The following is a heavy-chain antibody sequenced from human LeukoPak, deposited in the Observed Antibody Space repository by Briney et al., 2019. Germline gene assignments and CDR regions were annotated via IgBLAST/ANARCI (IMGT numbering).Heavy chain of an antibody. CDR3: ARDSAEPTLRYFDC. CDR1: GFTFSSYG. D-gene: IGHD1-14*01. CDR2: IRLDGRDK. Sequence: SGGSLRLSCAASGFTFSSYGIHWVRQAPGKGPEWVSFIRLDGRDKYYAESVKGRFTVSTDSARNTLYLQMSSLRTEDTAVYYCARDSAEPTLRYFDCWGQGTLVIVSS. J-gene: IGHJ4*02. V-gene: IGHV3-30*02.